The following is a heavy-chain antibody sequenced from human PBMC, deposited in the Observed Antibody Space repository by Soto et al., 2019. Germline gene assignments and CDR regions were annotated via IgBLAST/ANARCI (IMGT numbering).Heavy chain of an antibody. CDR2: IYSGGYT. Sequence: EVQLVESGGGLIQPGGSLRLSCAVSGFTVSNNYMSWVRQAPGKGLEGVSVIYSGGYTAYGDSVKGRFTISRDNSKNTLYLQKNSLKADHRAWSCGAREAGGGGYWGQGTLVTVSS. V-gene: IGHV3-53*01. D-gene: IGHD3-10*01. J-gene: IGHJ4*02. CDR3: AREAGGGGY. CDR1: GFTVSNNY.